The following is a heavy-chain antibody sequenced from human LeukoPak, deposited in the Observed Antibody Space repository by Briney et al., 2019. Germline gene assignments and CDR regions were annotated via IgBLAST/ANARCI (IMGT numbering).Heavy chain of an antibody. J-gene: IGHJ4*02. CDR2: ISSSSSTI. CDR3: ARDLVVAVAATGDY. Sequence: GGSLRLSCAASGFTFSSYSMNWVRQAPGKGLEWVSYISSSSSTIYYADSVKGRFTISRDNAKNSLYLQMNSLRAEDTAVYYCARDLVVAVAATGDYWGQGTLVTVSS. V-gene: IGHV3-48*04. D-gene: IGHD6-19*01. CDR1: GFTFSSYS.